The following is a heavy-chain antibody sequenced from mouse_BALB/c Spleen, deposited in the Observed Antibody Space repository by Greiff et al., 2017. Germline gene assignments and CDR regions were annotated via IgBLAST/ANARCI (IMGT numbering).Heavy chain of an antibody. J-gene: IGHJ4*01. V-gene: IGHV1-4*01. CDR3: ARNPPYAMDY. CDR2: INPSSGYT. CDR1: GYTFTSYT. Sequence: VQLKQSGAELARPGASVKMSCKASGYTFTSYTMHWVKQRPGQGLEWIGYINPSSGYTNYNQKFKDKATLTADKSSSTAYMQLSSLTSEDSAVYYCARNPPYAMDYWGQGTSVTVSS.